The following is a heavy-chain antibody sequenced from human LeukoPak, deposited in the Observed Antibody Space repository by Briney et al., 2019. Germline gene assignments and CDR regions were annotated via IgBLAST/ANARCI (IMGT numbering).Heavy chain of an antibody. CDR2: ISTSGGST. D-gene: IGHD1-26*01. CDR1: GFTFSSYA. CDR3: VHGGSYYSY. V-gene: IGHV3-23*01. Sequence: GSLRLSCAASGFTFSSYAISWVRQASGKGLEWVSGISTSGGSTYYADSVKGRFTISRDNSKNTLYLQMTSLRAEDTAVYYCVHGGSYYSYWGQGTLVTVSS. J-gene: IGHJ4*02.